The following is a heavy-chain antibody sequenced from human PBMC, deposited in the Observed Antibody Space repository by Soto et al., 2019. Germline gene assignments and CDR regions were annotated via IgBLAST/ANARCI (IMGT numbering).Heavy chain of an antibody. CDR3: ARTGGMDV. CDR2: INHSGDT. V-gene: IGHV4-34*01. J-gene: IGHJ6*02. CDR1: GGSFRDFY. Sequence: QVQLQQWGAGLLRPSETLSLTCAVYGGSFRDFYWSWLRQTPEKGLEWIGEINHSGDTKYNPSLESRVPISVDTSKNQFSLKVNFVTPADTAVYYCARTGGMDVWGPGATVTVSS.